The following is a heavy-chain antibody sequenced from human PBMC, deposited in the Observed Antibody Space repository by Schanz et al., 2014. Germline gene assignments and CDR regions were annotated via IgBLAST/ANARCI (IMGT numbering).Heavy chain of an antibody. CDR3: ARGYGDSPTDF. CDR2: MNPDSGNT. V-gene: IGHV1-8*01. D-gene: IGHD4-17*01. CDR1: GYTFTSYD. J-gene: IGHJ4*02. Sequence: QVQLVQSGAEVKKPGASVKVSCKASGYTFTSYDFNWVRQAPGQGLEWMGWMNPDSGNTNYAQNFQGRVSITADRSTSTAYMELSSLRSEDTAVYYCARGYGDSPTDFWGQGTLVTVYS.